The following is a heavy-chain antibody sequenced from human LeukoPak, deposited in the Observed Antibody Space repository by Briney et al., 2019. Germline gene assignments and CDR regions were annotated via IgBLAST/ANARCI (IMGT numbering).Heavy chain of an antibody. Sequence: PSQTLSLTCTVSGGSISSGGYYWSWIRQHPGKGLEWIGYIYYSGSTYYNPSLKSRVTISVDTSKNQFSLKLSSVTAADTAVYYCARDRVASPWYYFDSWGQGTLVTVSS. V-gene: IGHV4-31*03. CDR1: GGSISSGGYY. CDR2: IYYSGST. J-gene: IGHJ4*02. CDR3: ARDRVASPWYYFDS. D-gene: IGHD2-15*01.